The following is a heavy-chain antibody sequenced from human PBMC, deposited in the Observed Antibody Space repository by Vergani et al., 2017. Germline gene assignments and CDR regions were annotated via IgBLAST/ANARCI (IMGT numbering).Heavy chain of an antibody. D-gene: IGHD6-6*01. J-gene: IGHJ5*02. CDR3: ARLSSSTLGGNWFDP. Sequence: QVQLQESGPGLVKPSETLSLTCAVSGYSISSGYYWGWIRQPPGKGLEWIGSIYHSGSTYYNPSLKSRVTISVDTSKNQFSRKLSSVTAADTAVYYCARLSSSTLGGNWFDPWGQGTLVTVSS. CDR1: GYSISSGYY. V-gene: IGHV4-38-2*01. CDR2: IYHSGST.